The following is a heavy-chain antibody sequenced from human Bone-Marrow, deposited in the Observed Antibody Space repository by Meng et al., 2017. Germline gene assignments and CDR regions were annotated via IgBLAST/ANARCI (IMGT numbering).Heavy chain of an antibody. J-gene: IGHJ4*02. V-gene: IGHV1-69*02. CDR1: GGTFSSYT. CDR3: ARGRPTVAGTDYFDY. D-gene: IGHD6-19*01. Sequence: SVKVSCKASGGTFSSYTISWVRQAPGQGLEWMGRIIPILGIANYAQKFQGRVTITADKSTSTAYMELSSLRSEDTAVYYCARGRPTVAGTDYFDYWGQGTLVTVSS. CDR2: IIPILGIA.